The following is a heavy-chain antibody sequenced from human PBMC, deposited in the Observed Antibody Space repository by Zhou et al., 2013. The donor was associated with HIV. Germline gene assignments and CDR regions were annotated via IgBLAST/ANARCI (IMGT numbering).Heavy chain of an antibody. CDR2: ISGHNDNT. CDR3: VRDFTLNVFWNGAHVFDL. D-gene: IGHD3-3*01. CDR1: GDSFSGYF. V-gene: IGHV1-18*04. Sequence: QVQLVQSGSEVTKPGASVKVSCKASGDSFSGYFMHWVRQAPGQGLEWMGWISGHNDNTKYAQKVQDRVIMTTDTSTSTAYMELKSLRSDDTAVYYCVRDFTLNVFWNGAHVFDLWGAGTMVTVSS. J-gene: IGHJ3*01.